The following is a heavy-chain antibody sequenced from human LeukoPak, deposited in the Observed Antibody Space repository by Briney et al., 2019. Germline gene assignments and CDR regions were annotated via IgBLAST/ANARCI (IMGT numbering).Heavy chain of an antibody. V-gene: IGHV3-72*01. Sequence: PGGSLRLSCAASGFTFSDYYMDWVRQAPGKGLEWVGRSRNRANSYTTEYAASVKGGFTISRDDSKNLLYLQMNSLKTEDTAVYYCASARGYSFGLDDWGQGTLVTVSS. D-gene: IGHD5-18*01. CDR2: SRNRANSYTT. J-gene: IGHJ4*02. CDR3: ASARGYSFGLDD. CDR1: GFTFSDYY.